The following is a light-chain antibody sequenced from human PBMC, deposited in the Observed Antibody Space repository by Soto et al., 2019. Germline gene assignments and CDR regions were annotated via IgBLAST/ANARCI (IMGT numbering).Light chain of an antibody. J-gene: IGKJ2*01. Sequence: DIQLTQSPSFLSASVGDRVTISCRASQDINNYLAWYQQTPGKAPKLLIYAASTLQRGAPSRFSGSGSGTDFTLTISSLQPEDFATYYCQQLNSYPYTFGQGTKLEIK. CDR1: QDINNY. CDR2: AAS. CDR3: QQLNSYPYT. V-gene: IGKV1-9*01.